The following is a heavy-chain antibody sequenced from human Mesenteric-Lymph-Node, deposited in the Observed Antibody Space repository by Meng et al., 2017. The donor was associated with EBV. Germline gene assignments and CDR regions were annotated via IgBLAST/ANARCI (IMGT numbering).Heavy chain of an antibody. CDR1: GGSISSSSFH. V-gene: IGHV4-39*01. CDR2: IYYTGST. Sequence: HLLRQESGPGLVKPSETLSLTCTVSGGSISSSSFHWGWIRQPPGKGLEWIGTIYYTGSTYYNPSLKSRLTISVDTSKNQFSLRLSSVTAADTAVYYCASYSSSSVDYWGQGTLVTVSS. CDR3: ASYSSSSVDY. J-gene: IGHJ4*02. D-gene: IGHD6-6*01.